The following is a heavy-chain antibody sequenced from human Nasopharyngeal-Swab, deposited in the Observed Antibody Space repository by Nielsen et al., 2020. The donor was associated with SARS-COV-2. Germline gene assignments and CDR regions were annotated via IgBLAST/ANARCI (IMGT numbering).Heavy chain of an antibody. J-gene: IGHJ4*02. D-gene: IGHD3-22*01. CDR1: GFTFSRYA. Sequence: GESLKISCAASGFTFSRYAMNWVRQAPGKGLEWVSVIGGSGGTTSYADSVKGRFTISRDNCKNTVDLQMDSLRAEDTAVYYCAKDHDSSGSYFDYWGQGTLVTVSS. CDR3: AKDHDSSGSYFDY. V-gene: IGHV3-23*01. CDR2: IGGSGGTT.